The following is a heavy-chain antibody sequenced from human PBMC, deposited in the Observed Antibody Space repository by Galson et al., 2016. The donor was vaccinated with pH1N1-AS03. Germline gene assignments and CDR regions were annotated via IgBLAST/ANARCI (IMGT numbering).Heavy chain of an antibody. CDR1: GFSFNDHA. CDR3: AKAERGGYYFRLTFEI. V-gene: IGHV3-9*01. J-gene: IGHJ3*02. D-gene: IGHD3-22*01. CDR2: ISWDGSNT. Sequence: SLRLSCAASGFSFNDHALHWVRRAPGKGLEWVSGISWDGSNTDYADSVKGRFTISRDNAKNSLYLQMNSLRPEDTALYYCAKAERGGYYFRLTFEIWGQGTTVTVSS.